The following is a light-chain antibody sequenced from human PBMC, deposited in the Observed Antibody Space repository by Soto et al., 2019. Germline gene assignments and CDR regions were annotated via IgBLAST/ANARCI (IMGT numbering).Light chain of an antibody. CDR2: DAS. CDR3: QQYDNLPLT. J-gene: IGKJ4*01. Sequence: DIQMTQSPSSLSASVGDRVTITCQASQDISNYLNWYQQKPGKAPKLLIYDASNLETGVPSRFSVSGSGTDFTFTISSLQPEDIATYYCQQYDNLPLTFGGVTKVEIK. CDR1: QDISNY. V-gene: IGKV1-33*01.